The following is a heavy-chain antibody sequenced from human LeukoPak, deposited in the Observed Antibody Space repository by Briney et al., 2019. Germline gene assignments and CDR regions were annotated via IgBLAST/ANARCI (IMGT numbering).Heavy chain of an antibody. Sequence: SETLSLTCTVSGASISSYYWSWIRQPPGRGLEWIGYIFYSGSINYNPSLKSRLTLSVDTSKNQFSLHLNSVTAADTAVYYCAGDKSGYAGFGYWGQGTLVTVSS. V-gene: IGHV4-59*01. CDR2: IFYSGSI. CDR1: GASISSYY. CDR3: AGDKSGYAGFGY. J-gene: IGHJ4*02. D-gene: IGHD5-12*01.